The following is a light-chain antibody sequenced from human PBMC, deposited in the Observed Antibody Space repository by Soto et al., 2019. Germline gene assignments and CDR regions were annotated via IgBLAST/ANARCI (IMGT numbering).Light chain of an antibody. CDR3: MQPLQTPWT. CDR2: LGS. J-gene: IGKJ1*01. CDR1: QSLLHSNGYNY. Sequence: DIVMTQSPLSLPVTPGEPASISCRSSQSLLHSNGYNYLDWYLQKPGQSPQVLIYLGSNRASGVPDRFSGSGSGTDFTLKISRVEDEDVGVYYCMQPLQTPWTFGQGTKVEIK. V-gene: IGKV2-28*01.